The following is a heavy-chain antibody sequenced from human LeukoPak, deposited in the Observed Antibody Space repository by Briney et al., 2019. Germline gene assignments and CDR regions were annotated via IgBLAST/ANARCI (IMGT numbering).Heavy chain of an antibody. D-gene: IGHD5-12*01. CDR3: ARDPGYSGYAPPLDY. CDR2: INPTGVIT. Sequence: ASVKVSCKASGYTFTTYYMHWVRQAPGHGLEWMGIINPTGVITSYAQKFQGRVTMTRDTSTSTVYMELSSLRSEDTAVYYCARDPGYSGYAPPLDYWGQGTLVTVSS. V-gene: IGHV1-46*01. CDR1: GYTFTTYY. J-gene: IGHJ4*02.